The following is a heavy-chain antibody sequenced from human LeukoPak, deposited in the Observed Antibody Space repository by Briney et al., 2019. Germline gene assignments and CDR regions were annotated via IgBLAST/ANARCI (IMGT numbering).Heavy chain of an antibody. D-gene: IGHD1-26*01. V-gene: IGHV3-30-3*01. CDR1: GFTFSSYA. CDR3: ARPAAGVGASDY. CDR2: ISYDGSNK. J-gene: IGHJ4*02. Sequence: GSLRLSCAASGFTFSSYAMHWVRQAPGKGLEWVAVISYDGSNKYYADSVKGRFTISRDNSKNTLYLQMNSLRAEDTAVYYCARPAAGVGASDYWGQGTLVTVSS.